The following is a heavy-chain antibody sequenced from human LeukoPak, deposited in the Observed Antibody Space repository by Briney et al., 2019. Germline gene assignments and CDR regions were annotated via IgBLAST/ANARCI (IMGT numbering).Heavy chain of an antibody. CDR3: AKGTITPIYGSGGFYDY. V-gene: IGHV3-23*01. J-gene: IGHJ4*02. D-gene: IGHD3-10*01. Sequence: GGSLRLSCAASGFTFSSYAMSWVRQAPGKGLEWVSAISGSGGSTYYADSVKGRFTISRDNSKNTLYLQMNSLRAEDTAVYYCAKGTITPIYGSGGFYDYWGQGTLVTVSS. CDR2: ISGSGGST. CDR1: GFTFSSYA.